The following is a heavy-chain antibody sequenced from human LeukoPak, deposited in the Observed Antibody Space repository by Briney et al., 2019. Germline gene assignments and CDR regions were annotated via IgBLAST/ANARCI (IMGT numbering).Heavy chain of an antibody. CDR3: AGGLLWLGEDINWFDP. D-gene: IGHD3-10*01. Sequence: GGSLRLSCAVSGITFSSYAMHWVRQAPGKGLEWVAVVSYDGNNKYYADSVKGRFTISRDNSKNTLYLQMNSLRAEDTAVYYCAGGLLWLGEDINWFDPWGQGTLVTVSS. CDR1: GITFSSYA. V-gene: IGHV3-30-3*01. J-gene: IGHJ5*02. CDR2: VSYDGNNK.